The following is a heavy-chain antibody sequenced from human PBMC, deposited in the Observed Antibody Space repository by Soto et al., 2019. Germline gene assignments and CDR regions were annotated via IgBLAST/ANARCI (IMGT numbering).Heavy chain of an antibody. CDR1: GFTFTSSA. CDR3: AADPARGVTWGEYGMDV. CDR2: IVVGSGNT. D-gene: IGHD3-10*01. V-gene: IGHV1-58*01. Sequence: QMQLVQSGPEVKKPGTSVKVSCKASGFTFTSSAVQWVRQARGQRLEWIGWIVVGSGNTNYAQKFQERVTITRDMSTSTAYMELSSLRSEDTAVYYCAADPARGVTWGEYGMDVWGQGTTVTVSS. J-gene: IGHJ6*02.